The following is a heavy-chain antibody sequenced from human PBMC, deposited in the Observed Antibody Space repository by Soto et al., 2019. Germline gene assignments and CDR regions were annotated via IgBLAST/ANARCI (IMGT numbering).Heavy chain of an antibody. D-gene: IGHD2-2*01. J-gene: IGHJ4*02. CDR2: ISGSGGST. CDR3: AKGYPPDNIVVVPATTAPIDY. V-gene: IGHV3-23*01. CDR1: GFTFNSYT. Sequence: GGSLRLSCAASGFTFNSYTMAWVRQAPGKGLEWVSAISGSGGSTYYADSVKGRFTISRDNSKNTLYLQMNSLRAEDTAVYYCAKGYPPDNIVVVPATTAPIDYWGQGTLVTVS.